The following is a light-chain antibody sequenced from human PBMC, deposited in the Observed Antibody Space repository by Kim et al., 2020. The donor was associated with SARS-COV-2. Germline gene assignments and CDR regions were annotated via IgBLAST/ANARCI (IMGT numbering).Light chain of an antibody. CDR2: SAS. Sequence: DIQMTQSPSSLSASVGDSFTITCRASQSIGNYVNWYQQKPGSAPNNLIYSASTLQSGVSARFSGSGSGTDFTLTISSLLPEDFATYFCHQSYSPLITFGQGTRLEIK. CDR3: HQSYSPLIT. J-gene: IGKJ5*01. V-gene: IGKV1-39*01. CDR1: QSIGNY.